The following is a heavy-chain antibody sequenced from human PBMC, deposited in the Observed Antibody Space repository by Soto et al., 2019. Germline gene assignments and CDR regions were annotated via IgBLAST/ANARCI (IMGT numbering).Heavy chain of an antibody. CDR2: IGNKANSYTT. CDR1: RITFSDHY. Sequence: PGGSLRLSCESSRITFSDHYMDWVRQAPGKGLEWVGRIGNKANSYTTEYAASVKGRFTISRDDSKNSLYLQMNSLKTEDTAMYHCARGYSLNSIYAFDIWGQGTRVAVSS. J-gene: IGHJ3*02. V-gene: IGHV3-72*01. CDR3: ARGYSLNSIYAFDI. D-gene: IGHD2-21*01.